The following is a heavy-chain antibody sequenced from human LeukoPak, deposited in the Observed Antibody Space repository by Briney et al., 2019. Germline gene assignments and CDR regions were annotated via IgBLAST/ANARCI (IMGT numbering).Heavy chain of an antibody. CDR1: GFTFSSYA. V-gene: IGHV3-30*04. CDR3: ANKGAARPFDY. CDR2: ISYDGSNK. Sequence: PGRSLRLSCAASGFTFSSYAMHWVRQAPGKGLEWVAVISYDGSNKYYADSVKGRFTISRDNSKNTLYLQMNSLRAEDTAVYYCANKGAARPFDYWGQGTLVTVSS. D-gene: IGHD6-6*01. J-gene: IGHJ4*02.